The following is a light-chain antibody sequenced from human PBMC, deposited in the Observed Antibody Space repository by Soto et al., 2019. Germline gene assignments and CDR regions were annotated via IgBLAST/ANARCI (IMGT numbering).Light chain of an antibody. CDR3: QQRSNWPPVT. J-gene: IGKJ4*01. Sequence: EIVLTQSPATLSLSPGERATLSCRASQSVSRYLAWYQQKPGQPPRLLIYDASTRATGIPARFSGRGSGTDFTLPISSLEPEDFAVYFCQQRSNWPPVTFGGGTKVEIK. CDR1: QSVSRY. CDR2: DAS. V-gene: IGKV3-11*01.